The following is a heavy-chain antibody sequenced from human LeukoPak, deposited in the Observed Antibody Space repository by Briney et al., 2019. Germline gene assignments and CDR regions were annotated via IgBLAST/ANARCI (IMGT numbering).Heavy chain of an antibody. CDR1: GFTFSSYA. Sequence: GGSPRLSCAASGFTFSSYAMHWVRQAPEKGLEYVSAISSNGGSTYYANSVKGRFTISRDNSKNTLYLQMGSLRAEDMAVYYCARASDYDFWSGYSYYFDYWGQGTLVTVSS. CDR3: ARASDYDFWSGYSYYFDY. V-gene: IGHV3-64*01. J-gene: IGHJ4*02. CDR2: ISSNGGST. D-gene: IGHD3-3*01.